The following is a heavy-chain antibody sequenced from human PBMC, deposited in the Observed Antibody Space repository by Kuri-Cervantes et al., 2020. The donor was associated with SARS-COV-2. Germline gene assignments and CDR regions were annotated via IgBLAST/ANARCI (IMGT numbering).Heavy chain of an antibody. CDR1: GXTXSNYA. CDR2: ISYDVSNK. D-gene: IGHD3-9*01. Sequence: GGSXXXSXAASGXTXSNYARHWVRQAPGKGLEWVAVISYDVSNKYYADSVKGRFTISRDNSKNTLYLQMNSLRAEDTAVYYCARDGYYDILTGYPDAFDIWGQGTMVTVSS. V-gene: IGHV3-30*01. J-gene: IGHJ3*02. CDR3: ARDGYYDILTGYPDAFDI.